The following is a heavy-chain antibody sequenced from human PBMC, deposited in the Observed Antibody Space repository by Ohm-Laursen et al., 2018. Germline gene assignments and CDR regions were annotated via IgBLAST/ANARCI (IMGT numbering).Heavy chain of an antibody. CDR3: ARGIAVARYYYYGMDV. J-gene: IGHJ6*02. CDR1: GFTFSSYW. CDR2: IKHDGSEK. Sequence: SLRLSCTASGFTFSSYWMTWVRQAPAKGLEWVANIKHDGSEKYYVDSVKGRFTISRDNAKNSLYLQMDSLRVEDTAVYYCARGIAVARYYYYGMDVWGQGTTVTVSS. V-gene: IGHV3-7*01. D-gene: IGHD6-19*01.